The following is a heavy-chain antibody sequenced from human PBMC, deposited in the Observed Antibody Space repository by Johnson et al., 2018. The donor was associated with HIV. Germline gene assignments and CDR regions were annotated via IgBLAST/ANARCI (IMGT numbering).Heavy chain of an antibody. D-gene: IGHD5-18*01. J-gene: IGHJ3*02. CDR2: IRYDGSNK. CDR1: GFTFSSYA. CDR3: AKERAYIRTFDI. Sequence: QVQLVESGGGLVKPGGSLRLSCAASGFTFSSYAMHWVRQAPGKGLEWVAVIRYDGSNKYYADSVKGRFTISRDNSKNTLYLQMNSLRAEDTAVYYCAKERAYIRTFDIWGQGTMVTVSS. V-gene: IGHV3-30*02.